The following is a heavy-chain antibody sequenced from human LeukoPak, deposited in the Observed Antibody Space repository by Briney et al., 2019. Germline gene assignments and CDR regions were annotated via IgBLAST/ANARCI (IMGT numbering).Heavy chain of an antibody. CDR2: IYYSGST. CDR1: GGSISSYY. V-gene: IGHV4-59*01. CDR3: ARSLSVMVRNYYYGMDV. J-gene: IGHJ6*02. Sequence: PSETLSLTCTVSGGSISSYYWSWIRQPPGKGLEWIGYIYYSGSTNYNPSLKSRVTISVDTSKNQFSLKLSSVTAADTAVYYCARSLSVMVRNYYYGMDVWGQGTTVTVSS. D-gene: IGHD3-10*01.